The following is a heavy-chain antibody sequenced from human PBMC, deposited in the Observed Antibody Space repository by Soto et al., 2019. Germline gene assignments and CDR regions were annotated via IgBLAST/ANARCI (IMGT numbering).Heavy chain of an antibody. V-gene: IGHV3-73*01. CDR3: TRLANYYGSGSYYGNYYGMDV. CDR2: IRSKANSYAT. Sequence: RLSFAASGFTFSGSAMHWVRQASGKGLEWVGRIRSKANSYATAYAASVKGRFTISRDDSKNTAYLQMNSLKTEDTAVYYCTRLANYYGSGSYYGNYYGMDVWGQGTTVTVSS. J-gene: IGHJ6*02. D-gene: IGHD3-10*01. CDR1: GFTFSGSA.